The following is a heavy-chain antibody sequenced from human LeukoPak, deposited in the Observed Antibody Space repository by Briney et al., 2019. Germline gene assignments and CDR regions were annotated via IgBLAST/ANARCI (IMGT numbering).Heavy chain of an antibody. Sequence: SETLSLTCTVSGGSISSSSYYWGWIRQPPGKGLEWIGSIYYSGSTYYNPSLKSRVTISVDTSKNQFSLKLSSVTAADTAVYYCARLAAGGWLDPWGQGTLVTVSS. D-gene: IGHD2-15*01. V-gene: IGHV4-39*01. CDR3: ARLAAGGWLDP. CDR2: IYYSGST. CDR1: GGSISSSSYY. J-gene: IGHJ5*02.